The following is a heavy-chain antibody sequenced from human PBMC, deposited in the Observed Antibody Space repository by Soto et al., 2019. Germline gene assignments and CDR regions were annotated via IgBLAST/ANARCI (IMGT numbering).Heavy chain of an antibody. D-gene: IGHD1-7*01. J-gene: IGHJ4*02. Sequence: EVQLVESGGGLVQPGGSLRLSCTASGFTFSNYWMSWVRQAPGEGLEWVANMNQDGSERYYVDSVNGRFTISRDNAKNSLYLQVSSLRAEDTAIYYCTRDRSGTMLFWGQGTLVTVSS. CDR2: MNQDGSER. CDR1: GFTFSNYW. V-gene: IGHV3-7*01. CDR3: TRDRSGTMLF.